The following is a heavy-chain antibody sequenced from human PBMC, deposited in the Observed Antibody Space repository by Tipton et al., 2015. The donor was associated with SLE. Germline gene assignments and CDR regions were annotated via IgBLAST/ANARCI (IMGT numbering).Heavy chain of an antibody. CDR3: ARDEYRYDTTGYHLLGHFDF. CDR2: IYYSGKI. Sequence: TLSLTCTVSGGSISSSNSYWGWIRQSPGKGLEWIGSIYYSGKIYYNPSLKSRVTISADTSKKQFSLKVSSVTAADTAVYYCARDEYRYDTTGYHLLGHFDFWGQGTLVTVSS. CDR1: GGSISSSNSY. J-gene: IGHJ4*02. V-gene: IGHV4-39*07. D-gene: IGHD3-22*01.